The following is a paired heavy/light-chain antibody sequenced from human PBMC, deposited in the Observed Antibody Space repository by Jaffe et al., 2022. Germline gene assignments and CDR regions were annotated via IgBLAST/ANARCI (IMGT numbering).Heavy chain of an antibody. D-gene: IGHD2-15*01. CDR2: IYSGGST. V-gene: IGHV3-53*02. Sequence: EVQLVETGGGLIQPGGSLRLSCAASGFTVSSNYMSWVRQAPGKGLEWVSVIYSGGSTYYADSVKGRFTISRDNSKNTLYLQMNSLRAEDTAVYYCARESRVLPDCSGGSCYATLDYWGQGTLVTVSS. J-gene: IGHJ4*02. CDR1: GFTVSSNY. CDR3: ARESRVLPDCSGGSCYATLDY.
Light chain of an antibody. Sequence: SSELTQDPAVSVALGQTVRITCQGDSLRSYYASWYQQKPGQAPVLVIYGKNNRPSGIPDRFSGSSSGNTASLTITGAQAEDEADYYCNSRDSSGNAYVFGTGTKVTVL. J-gene: IGLJ1*01. V-gene: IGLV3-19*01. CDR3: NSRDSSGNAYV. CDR1: SLRSYY. CDR2: GKN.